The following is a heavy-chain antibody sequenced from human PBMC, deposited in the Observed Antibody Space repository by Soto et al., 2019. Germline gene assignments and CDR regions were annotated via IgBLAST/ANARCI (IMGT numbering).Heavy chain of an antibody. V-gene: IGHV3-21*01. CDR2: ISSSSSYI. Sequence: PGGSLRLSCAASGFTFSSYSMNWVRQAPGKGLEWVSSISSSSSYIYYADSVKGRFTISRDNAKNSLYLQMNSLRAEDTAVYYCARHRIAALYGMDVWGQGTTVTVSS. D-gene: IGHD6-6*01. CDR1: GFTFSSYS. CDR3: ARHRIAALYGMDV. J-gene: IGHJ6*02.